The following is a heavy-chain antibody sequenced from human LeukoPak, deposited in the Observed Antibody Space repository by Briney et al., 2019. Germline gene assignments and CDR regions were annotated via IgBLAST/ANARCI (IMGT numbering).Heavy chain of an antibody. CDR3: GRDFRDYLDY. CDR2: INPDSGGT. J-gene: IGHJ4*02. CDR1: GYTLTGYY. Sequence: EASVKVSCKASGYTLTGYYMHWVRQAPGQGLEWMGWINPDSGGTNFAQKFQGRVTMTRDTSISTAYMELSRLRSDDTAVYYCGRDFRDYLDYWGQGTLVTVSS. V-gene: IGHV1-2*02.